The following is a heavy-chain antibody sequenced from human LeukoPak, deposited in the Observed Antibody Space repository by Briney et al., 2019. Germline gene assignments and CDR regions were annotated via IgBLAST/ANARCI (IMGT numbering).Heavy chain of an antibody. D-gene: IGHD6-19*01. CDR1: GGSISSSSYY. Sequence: KSSETLSLTCTVSGGSISSSSYYWGWIRQPPGKGLEWIGSIYYSGSTYYNPSLKSRVTISVDTSKNQFSLKLSSVTAADTAVYYCAKTYSSGWYPNAFDIWGQGTLVTVSS. J-gene: IGHJ3*02. CDR3: AKTYSSGWYPNAFDI. CDR2: IYYSGST. V-gene: IGHV4-39*01.